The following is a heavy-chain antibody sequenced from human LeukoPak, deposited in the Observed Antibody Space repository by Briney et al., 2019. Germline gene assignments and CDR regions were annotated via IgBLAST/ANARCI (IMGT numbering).Heavy chain of an antibody. Sequence: GGSLRLSCAASGFTFTNAWMSWVRQAPGKGLEWVGRIKSKSDGGTTDYPAPVKGRFTISRHDSENTVYLQMNSLRAEDTAVYYCARVVVPAAISGSRYFDYWGQGTLVTVSS. CDR1: GFTFTNAW. V-gene: IGHV3-15*01. CDR3: ARVVVPAAISGSRYFDY. CDR2: IKSKSDGGTT. J-gene: IGHJ4*02. D-gene: IGHD2-2*01.